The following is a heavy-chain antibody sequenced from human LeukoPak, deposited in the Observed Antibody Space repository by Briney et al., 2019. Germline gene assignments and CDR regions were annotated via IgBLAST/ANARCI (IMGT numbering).Heavy chain of an antibody. J-gene: IGHJ6*03. CDR1: GGSISSYY. Sequence: SETLSLTCTVSGGSISSYYWSWIRQPAGKGLEWIGRIYTSGSTNYNPSLKSRVTMSVDTSKNQFSLKLSSVTAADTAVYYCARDRGGSSWYERYYYYMDVWGKGTTVTVSS. V-gene: IGHV4-4*07. CDR3: ARDRGGSSWYERYYYYMDV. CDR2: IYTSGST. D-gene: IGHD6-13*01.